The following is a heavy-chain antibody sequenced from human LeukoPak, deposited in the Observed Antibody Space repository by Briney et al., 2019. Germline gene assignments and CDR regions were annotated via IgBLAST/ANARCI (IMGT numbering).Heavy chain of an antibody. CDR3: ARDGDTADAFDI. Sequence: ASVKVSCKASGGTFSSYAISWVRQAPGQGLEWMGGIIPIFGTANYAQKFQGRVTITTDEPTSTAYMELSSLRSEDTAVYYCARDGDTADAFDIWGQGTMVTVSS. CDR2: IIPIFGTA. J-gene: IGHJ3*02. CDR1: GGTFSSYA. D-gene: IGHD7-27*01. V-gene: IGHV1-69*05.